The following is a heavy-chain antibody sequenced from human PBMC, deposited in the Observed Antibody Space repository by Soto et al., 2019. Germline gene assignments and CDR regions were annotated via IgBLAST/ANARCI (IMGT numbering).Heavy chain of an antibody. D-gene: IGHD5-18*01. J-gene: IGHJ6*02. Sequence: QVQLQESGPGLVKPSQTLSLTCTVSGVSISSGGYYWSWIRQHPGKGLECIGYIYYSGSTYYNPSLKSRVNITVDTSKNQSSLKLSSVTDADTAVYDCARQRAMDDYYGMDVCGQGTTVTVSS. CDR3: ARQRAMDDYYGMDV. CDR2: IYYSGST. CDR1: GVSISSGGYY. V-gene: IGHV4-31*03.